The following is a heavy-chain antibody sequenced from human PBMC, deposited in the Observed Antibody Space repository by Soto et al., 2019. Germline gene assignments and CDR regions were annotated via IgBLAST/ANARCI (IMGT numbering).Heavy chain of an antibody. CDR3: ARNSRRAGIDGMDG. Sequence: AAVKVSCTASGYTFKTFGISWVRQAPGQGLEWMGWISAYNGNTNYAQKLQGRVTMTTDTSTSTAYMELRSLRSDDTAGYYCARNSRRAGIDGMDGWGKGTKVTVSS. CDR1: GYTFKTFG. J-gene: IGHJ6*04. CDR2: ISAYNGNT. V-gene: IGHV1-18*01. D-gene: IGHD6-13*01.